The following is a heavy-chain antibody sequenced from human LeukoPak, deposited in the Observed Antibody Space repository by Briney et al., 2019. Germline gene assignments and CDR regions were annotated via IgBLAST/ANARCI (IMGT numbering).Heavy chain of an antibody. CDR1: GFSVSSNY. V-gene: IGHV3-53*01. CDR2: IYSGGTT. J-gene: IGHJ4*02. Sequence: PGGSLRLSCAASGFSVSSNYMSWVRQAPGKGLEWVSVIYSGGTTYYADSVKGRFTISRDTSKNTLYLQMNSLRAEDTAVYYCATFSGSSSSDYFDYWGQGTLVTVSS. D-gene: IGHD6-6*01. CDR3: ATFSGSSSSDYFDY.